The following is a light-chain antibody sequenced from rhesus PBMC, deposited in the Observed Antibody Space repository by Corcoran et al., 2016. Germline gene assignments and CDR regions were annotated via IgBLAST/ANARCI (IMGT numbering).Light chain of an antibody. CDR2: ETS. V-gene: IGKV1-38*01. J-gene: IGKJ4*01. CDR3: QQRNSYPVT. Sequence: DIQLTQSPSSLSASIGDRVTITCRASQGISQFLAWYQQKPGKAPKLLISETSNLQSGVPSRFSGSGSGTDFTLTISSLQPEDFAVYYWQQRNSYPVTFGGGTKVEIK. CDR1: QGISQF.